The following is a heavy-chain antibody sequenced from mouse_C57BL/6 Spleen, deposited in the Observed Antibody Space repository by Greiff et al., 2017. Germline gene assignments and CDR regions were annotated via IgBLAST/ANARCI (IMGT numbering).Heavy chain of an antibody. V-gene: IGHV5-17*01. Sequence: EVQVVESGGGLVKPGGSLKLSCAASGFTFSDYGMHWVRQAPEKGLEWVAYISSGSSTIYYADTVKGRFTISRDNAKNTLFLQMTSLRSEDTAMYYCARRLLSFDYRGQGTTLTVSS. D-gene: IGHD2-3*01. J-gene: IGHJ2*01. CDR2: ISSGSSTI. CDR3: ARRLLSFDY. CDR1: GFTFSDYG.